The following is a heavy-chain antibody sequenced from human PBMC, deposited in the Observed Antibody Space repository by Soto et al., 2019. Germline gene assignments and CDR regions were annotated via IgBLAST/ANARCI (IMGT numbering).Heavy chain of an antibody. J-gene: IGHJ5*02. V-gene: IGHV4-31*03. CDR1: GGSISSGPYY. Sequence: SETLSLTCPVSGGSISSGPYYLTWIRQHPGKGLEWIGHIHYSGTTHWNPSLKSRVTMSVDMSKTQFPLTLSSVTAPDTAVYYCARYDSGANEGWFDPWGQGILVTVSS. D-gene: IGHD3-3*01. CDR2: IHYSGTT. CDR3: ARYDSGANEGWFDP.